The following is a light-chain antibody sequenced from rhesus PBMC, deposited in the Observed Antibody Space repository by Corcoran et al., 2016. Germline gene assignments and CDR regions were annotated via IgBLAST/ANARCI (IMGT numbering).Light chain of an antibody. CDR2: KVT. J-gene: IGKJ2*01. CDR3: LQYNSVTYS. CDR1: QGITTY. Sequence: DIQMTQSPSSLSASVGDRVTITCRASQGITTYINWYQQKPGKPPKRLIYKVTSVESGVPSRFSGSGSGTDFTLTISSLKPEDLATYYCLQYNSVTYSFGQGTKVE. V-gene: IGKV1-43*02.